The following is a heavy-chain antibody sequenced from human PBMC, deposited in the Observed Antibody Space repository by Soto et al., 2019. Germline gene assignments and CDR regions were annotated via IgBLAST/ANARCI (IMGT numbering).Heavy chain of an antibody. CDR2: ISSDGTDT. CDR3: ARDPTTYSRSDLDY. V-gene: IGHV3-74*01. CDR1: GFTFSSIY. D-gene: IGHD3-16*01. J-gene: IGHJ4*02. Sequence: PGGSLRLSCAASGFTFSSIYMHWVRQAPGKGLVWVSRISSDGTDTNYADSVKGRFTISRDNAKNTLFLQMNSLNVEDTAVYYCARDPTTYSRSDLDYWGQGTLVTVSS.